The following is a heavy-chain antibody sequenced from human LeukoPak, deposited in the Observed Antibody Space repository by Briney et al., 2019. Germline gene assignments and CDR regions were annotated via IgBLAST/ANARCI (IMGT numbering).Heavy chain of an antibody. Sequence: GGSLRLSCAASGFTVSSNYMSWVRQAPGKGLEWVSVIYSGGSTYYADSVKGRLTISRDNSKNTLSLQMNSLKTEDTAVYYCAREMSWLRGAFDIWGQGTMVAVSS. CDR1: GFTVSSNY. D-gene: IGHD5-12*01. CDR3: AREMSWLRGAFDI. V-gene: IGHV3-53*01. J-gene: IGHJ3*02. CDR2: IYSGGST.